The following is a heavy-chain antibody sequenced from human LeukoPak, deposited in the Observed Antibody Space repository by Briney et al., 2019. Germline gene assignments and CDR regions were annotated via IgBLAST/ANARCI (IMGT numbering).Heavy chain of an antibody. J-gene: IGHJ4*02. D-gene: IGHD2-2*01. Sequence: PGGSLRLSCAASGFTFSNYWMSWVRQAPGKRLEWVANIKEDGSEKNYADSVKGRFTISRDNAKDSLYLQMNSLRAEDTAVYYCARNWAMLDYWGQGILVTVSS. CDR2: IKEDGSEK. V-gene: IGHV3-7*04. CDR3: ARNWAMLDY. CDR1: GFTFSNYW.